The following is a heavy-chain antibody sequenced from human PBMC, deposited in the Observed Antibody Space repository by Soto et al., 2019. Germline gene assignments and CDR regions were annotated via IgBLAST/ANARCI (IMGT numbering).Heavy chain of an antibody. J-gene: IGHJ4*02. CDR3: ARRLSGGYADFDY. CDR2: ITTYNGHT. D-gene: IGHD6-19*01. V-gene: IGHV1-18*01. CDR1: GYTFTNYG. Sequence: QVQLVQSGAEVKKPGALVKVSCKASGYTFTNYGISWVRQAPGQGLEWVGWITTYNGHTDYAQKFQGRVTMTTDTSTNTVYMELRSLRSDDTAVYYCARRLSGGYADFDYWGQGTLVTVSS.